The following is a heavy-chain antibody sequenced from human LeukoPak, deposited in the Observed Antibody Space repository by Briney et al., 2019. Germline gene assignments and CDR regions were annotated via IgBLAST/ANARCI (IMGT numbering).Heavy chain of an antibody. CDR1: RYTFTNYG. D-gene: IGHD3-22*01. V-gene: IGHV1-18*01. J-gene: IGHJ4*02. CDR2: ISVYNGNT. Sequence: ASVKVSCKASRYTFTNYGISWVRQAPGQGLEWMGWISVYNGNTIYAQKFQGRVTMTTDTSTSTTSMELRSLRSDDTAVYYCARGAYVYDSSVYYPFDYWGQGTLVTVSS. CDR3: ARGAYVYDSSVYYPFDY.